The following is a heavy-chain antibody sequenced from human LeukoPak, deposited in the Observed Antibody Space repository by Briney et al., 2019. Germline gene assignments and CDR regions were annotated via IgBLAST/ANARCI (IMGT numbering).Heavy chain of an antibody. Sequence: GASVKVSCKASGSTFTGYYMHWVRQAPGQGLEWMGWINPNTGGTNYAQNFQGRVTMTRDTSISTAYMELSRLRSDDTAVYYCARRYCSSSSCYYFDYWGQGTLVTVPS. D-gene: IGHD2-2*01. J-gene: IGHJ4*02. V-gene: IGHV1-2*02. CDR1: GSTFTGYY. CDR2: INPNTGGT. CDR3: ARRYCSSSSCYYFDY.